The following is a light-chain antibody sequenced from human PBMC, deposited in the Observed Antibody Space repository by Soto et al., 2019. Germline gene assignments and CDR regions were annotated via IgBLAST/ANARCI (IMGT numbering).Light chain of an antibody. Sequence: DIQMTQSPSSLSASVGDRVIITCQASQDINNYLNWYQQKPGKAPKLLIYDTSNLETGVPSRFSGSGSGTDFTFTISSLQPEDIATYYCQQYDNLPYTFGQGTKLEIK. CDR1: QDINNY. CDR2: DTS. V-gene: IGKV1-33*01. J-gene: IGKJ2*01. CDR3: QQYDNLPYT.